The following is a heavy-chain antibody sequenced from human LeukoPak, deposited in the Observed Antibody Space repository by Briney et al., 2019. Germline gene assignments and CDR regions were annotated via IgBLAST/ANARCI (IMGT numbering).Heavy chain of an antibody. D-gene: IGHD5-12*01. Sequence: AGGSPRLSCAGSGLTFSTYAMHWVRQAPGKGLEWVAVISSDGTKKYYADSVKGRFTISRDNSKDMLYLQMNSLRVDDTAVYYCARDPNSGYDMVWYLDLWGRGTLVTVSS. V-gene: IGHV3-30-3*01. J-gene: IGHJ2*01. CDR2: ISSDGTKK. CDR1: GLTFSTYA. CDR3: ARDPNSGYDMVWYLDL.